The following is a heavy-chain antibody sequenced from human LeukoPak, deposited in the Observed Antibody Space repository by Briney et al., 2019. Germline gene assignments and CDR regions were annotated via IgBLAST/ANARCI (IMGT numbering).Heavy chain of an antibody. CDR1: GGSITNYY. CDR3: ARRQPRYCTGTSCYADAFDI. V-gene: IGHV4-59*08. Sequence: PSETLPLTCTVSGGSITNYYWNWIRQPPGKGLEWIGYVFHIGETSYNPSLKSRIIISVDTSKNQFSLTLSSVTAADTAVYYCARRQPRYCTGTSCYADAFDIWGQGTMVTVSS. D-gene: IGHD2-2*01. J-gene: IGHJ3*02. CDR2: VFHIGET.